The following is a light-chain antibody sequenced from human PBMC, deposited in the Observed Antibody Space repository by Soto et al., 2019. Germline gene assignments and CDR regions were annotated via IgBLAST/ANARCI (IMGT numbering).Light chain of an antibody. Sequence: QSVLTQPRSVSGSPGQSVTISCTGTSSDVGAYKFVSWYQQHPGKVPKLIIYDVTKPPSGVPDRFSGSKSGTTASLTISGLQTEDEADYYCCSYTGRSPPYVFGTGTKVTVL. CDR1: SSDVGAYKF. CDR2: DVT. J-gene: IGLJ1*01. V-gene: IGLV2-11*01. CDR3: CSYTGRSPPYV.